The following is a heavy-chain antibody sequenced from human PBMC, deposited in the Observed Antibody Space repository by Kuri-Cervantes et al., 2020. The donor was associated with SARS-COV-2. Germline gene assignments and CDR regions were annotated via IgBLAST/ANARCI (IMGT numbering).Heavy chain of an antibody. V-gene: IGHV1-69*05. CDR2: IIPIFGTA. CDR1: GGTFSSYA. D-gene: IGHD1-14*01. CDR3: ARCMWGRNPDYYYYMDV. J-gene: IGHJ6*03. Sequence: SVKVSCKASGGTFSSYAISWVRQAPGQGLEWMGGIIPIFGTANYAQKFQGRVTITTDESTSTAYMGLSSLRSEDTAVYYCARCMWGRNPDYYYYMDVWGKGTTVTVSS.